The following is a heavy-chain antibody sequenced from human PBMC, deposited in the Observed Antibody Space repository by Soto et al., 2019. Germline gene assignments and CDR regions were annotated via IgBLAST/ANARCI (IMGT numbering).Heavy chain of an antibody. V-gene: IGHV4-31*03. D-gene: IGHD6-13*01. CDR2: IYYSGST. Sequence: QVQLQESGPGLVKPSQTLSLTCTVSGGSISSGGYYWSWIRQHPGKGLEWIGDIYYSGSTYYNPSLKSRVTIAVDTSKNQFSLKLSSVTAADTAVYYSASSRLGAYSSSWSTNYYFDYWGQGTLVTVSS. CDR3: ASSRLGAYSSSWSTNYYFDY. CDR1: GGSISSGGYY. J-gene: IGHJ4*02.